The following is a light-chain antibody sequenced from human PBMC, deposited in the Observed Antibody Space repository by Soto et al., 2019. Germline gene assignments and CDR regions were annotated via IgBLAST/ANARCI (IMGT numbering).Light chain of an antibody. CDR1: QSVDSTY. Sequence: EVVLTQSPGTLSLSAGERATLACRASQSVDSTYVTWYKQQPGQAPRRLIYGASGRATGVPDRFSGSGSGTDFTLTIRRLEPEDFAVDVCQSYDSFRTVGQRTQVAIK. CDR2: GAS. CDR3: QSYDSFRT. V-gene: IGKV3-20*01. J-gene: IGKJ1*01.